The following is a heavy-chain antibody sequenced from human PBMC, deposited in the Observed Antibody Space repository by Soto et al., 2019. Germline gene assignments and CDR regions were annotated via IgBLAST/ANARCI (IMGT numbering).Heavy chain of an antibody. D-gene: IGHD3-22*01. Sequence: SETLSLTCTVSGGSISSSSYYWVWIRQPPGKGLECIGSFYYTGSTYYNPSLKSRVTISVDTSENQFSLKLSSVTAADTAVYYCARSDYYDSTAYYYNWGHGTLGTVSS. J-gene: IGHJ4*01. V-gene: IGHV4-39*01. CDR3: ARSDYYDSTAYYYN. CDR1: GGSISSSSYY. CDR2: FYYTGST.